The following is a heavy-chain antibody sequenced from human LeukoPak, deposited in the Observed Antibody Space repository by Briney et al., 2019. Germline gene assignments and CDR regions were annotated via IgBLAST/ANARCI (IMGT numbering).Heavy chain of an antibody. CDR1: GYSLSSGYY. CDR2: IYHSGST. Sequence: SETLSLTCAVSGYSLSSGYYWGWIRPPPGKGLEGIGSIYHSGSTYYNPSVKRRVTISVDTSKNQFSLKLSSVTAADTAVYYCARFYRGGSYSDYWGQGTLVTVST. D-gene: IGHD2-21*01. J-gene: IGHJ4*02. V-gene: IGHV4-38-2*01. CDR3: ARFYRGGSYSDY.